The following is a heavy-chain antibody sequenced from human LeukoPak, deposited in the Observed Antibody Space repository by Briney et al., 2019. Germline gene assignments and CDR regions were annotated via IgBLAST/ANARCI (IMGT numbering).Heavy chain of an antibody. CDR2: IYTSGST. V-gene: IGHV4-4*07. D-gene: IGHD2-15*01. J-gene: IGHJ6*03. CDR3: ARVVVVVVAATLYYYYYYMDV. Sequence: PSETLSLTCTVSGGSISSYYWSWIRQPAGKGLEWIGRIYTSGSTNYNPSLKSRVTMSVDTSKNQFSLKLSSVTAADTAVYYCARVVVVVVAATLYYYYYYMDVWGKGTTVTVSS. CDR1: GGSISSYY.